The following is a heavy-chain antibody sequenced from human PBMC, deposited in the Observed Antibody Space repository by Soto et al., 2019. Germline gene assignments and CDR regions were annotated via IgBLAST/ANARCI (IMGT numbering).Heavy chain of an antibody. CDR2: IGGSGDNT. V-gene: IGHV3-23*01. CDR3: AKGGSAAYYFGMDV. J-gene: IGHJ6*02. Sequence: GGSLRLSCAASGFTFSSYAMSWVRQAPGKGLEWVSAIGGSGDNTYYVGSVKGRFIVSRDNSKNTLYLQMNSLRAEDTAVYYCAKGGSAAYYFGMDVWGQGTTVTVSS. D-gene: IGHD1-26*01. CDR1: GFTFSSYA.